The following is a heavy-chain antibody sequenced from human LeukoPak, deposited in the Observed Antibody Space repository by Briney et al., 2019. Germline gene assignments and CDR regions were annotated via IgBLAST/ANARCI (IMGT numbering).Heavy chain of an antibody. V-gene: IGHV3-23*01. CDR1: GITLSNYG. CDR2: ISGSGGRT. CDR3: AKRGVAIRVILVGFHKEAYYFDS. Sequence: PGGSLRLSCAVSGITLSNYGMSWVRQAPGKGLEWVAGISGSGGRTNYADAVKGRFTISRDNAKNTLFLQMNSLRVEDTAVYFCAKRGVAIRVILVGFHKEAYYFDSWGQGALVTVSS. J-gene: IGHJ4*02. D-gene: IGHD3-22*01.